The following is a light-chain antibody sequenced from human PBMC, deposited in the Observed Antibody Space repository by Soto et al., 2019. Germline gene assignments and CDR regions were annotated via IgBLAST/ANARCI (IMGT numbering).Light chain of an antibody. Sequence: EIVLTQSPATLSLSPGERATLSCRASQSVNDYLAWYQQKPGQAPRLLIYGASNRATGIPVRFSGSGSGTVFTLPISSLEPEDFAVYYCQHRGRWPRTFGQGTKLEIK. CDR3: QHRGRWPRT. CDR2: GAS. V-gene: IGKV3-11*01. CDR1: QSVNDY. J-gene: IGKJ2*01.